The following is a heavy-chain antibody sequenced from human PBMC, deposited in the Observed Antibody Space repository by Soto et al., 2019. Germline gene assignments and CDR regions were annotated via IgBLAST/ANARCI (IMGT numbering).Heavy chain of an antibody. Sequence: ASVKVSCKASGYTFPDYGIHWVRQAPGQGLEWMGWINTYNGNTNYAQKLQGRVTMTRDTSTSTAYMDLRSLRFDDTALYYCARERDDSSLSTAENFQHWGQGTLVTVSS. CDR2: INTYNGNT. V-gene: IGHV1-18*01. D-gene: IGHD6-6*01. CDR3: ARERDDSSLSTAENFQH. J-gene: IGHJ1*01. CDR1: GYTFPDYG.